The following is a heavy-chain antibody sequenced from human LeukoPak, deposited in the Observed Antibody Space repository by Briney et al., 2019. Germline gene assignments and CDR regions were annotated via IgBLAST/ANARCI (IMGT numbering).Heavy chain of an antibody. D-gene: IGHD2-2*01. CDR2: IGTNGGNT. Sequence: GGSLSLSFAASGFTFSTYAMHWVRQAPGKGLEYVSAIGTNGGNTYYADSVRGRFTISRDNSKNTLFLQMGSLRADDMAVHYCARWGSTSCYDYWGQGTLVTVSS. J-gene: IGHJ4*02. CDR1: GFTFSTYA. CDR3: ARWGSTSCYDY. V-gene: IGHV3-64*02.